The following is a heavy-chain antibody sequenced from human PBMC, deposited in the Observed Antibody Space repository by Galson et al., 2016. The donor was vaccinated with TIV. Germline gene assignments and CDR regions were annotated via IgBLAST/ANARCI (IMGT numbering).Heavy chain of an antibody. CDR3: ARHPLSRAFDI. CDR2: MYPRDSDT. CDR1: GSTFATYW. J-gene: IGHJ3*02. V-gene: IGHV5-51*01. Sequence: QSGAEVKKPGESLRISCRGSGSTFATYWIGWVRQRPGKGLEYMGIMYPRDSDTRYSPSFEGQVTISADMSSNTAYLQWSGLKAADTAIYYCARHPLSRAFDIWGQGTVVTVSS.